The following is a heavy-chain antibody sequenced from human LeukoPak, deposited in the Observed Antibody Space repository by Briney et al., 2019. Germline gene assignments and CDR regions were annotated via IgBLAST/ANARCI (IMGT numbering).Heavy chain of an antibody. CDR1: GYTFTGYY. CDR2: INPKSGGT. J-gene: IGHJ4*02. D-gene: IGHD1-14*01. V-gene: IGHV1-2*02. Sequence: ASVKVSFKASGYTFTGYYMHWVRQAPGQGLAWMGWINPKSGGTSYAQKFQDRVTLTRDTSINTNYMELSRLRSDDTAVYYCARVKSRGNQNPFFGHWGQGTLVTVSS. CDR3: ARVKSRGNQNPFFGH.